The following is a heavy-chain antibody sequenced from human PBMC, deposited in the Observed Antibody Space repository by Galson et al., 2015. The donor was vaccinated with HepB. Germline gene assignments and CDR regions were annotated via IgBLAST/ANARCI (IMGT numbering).Heavy chain of an antibody. V-gene: IGHV3-30*03. CDR3: ARQSPYGTSSYFFDY. J-gene: IGHJ4*02. Sequence: SLRLSCAASGFTFSNFGMHWVRQAPGKGLEWVAVISYDGSNENYADSVKGRFTISRDNSRTTLYLQMNSLRTEDTAVYYCARQSPYGTSSYFFDYWGQGTLVTVSP. D-gene: IGHD6-6*01. CDR1: GFTFSNFG. CDR2: ISYDGSNE.